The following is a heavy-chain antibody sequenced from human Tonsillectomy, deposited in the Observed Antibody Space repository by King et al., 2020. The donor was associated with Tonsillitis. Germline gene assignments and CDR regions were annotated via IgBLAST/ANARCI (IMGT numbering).Heavy chain of an antibody. Sequence: ITLKESGPTLVKPTQTLTLTCTFSGFSLSTSGVGVGWIRQPPGKALEWLALIYWNVDKRYIPSLKSRLTITKDTSKNQVALTMTNMDSVDTATYYCAHRLRSKEYDRGAFDIGGQGTIVTVSS. CDR2: IYWNVDK. CDR3: AHRLRSKEYDRGAFDI. J-gene: IGHJ3*02. CDR1: GFSLSTSGVG. D-gene: IGHD3-22*01. V-gene: IGHV2-5*01.